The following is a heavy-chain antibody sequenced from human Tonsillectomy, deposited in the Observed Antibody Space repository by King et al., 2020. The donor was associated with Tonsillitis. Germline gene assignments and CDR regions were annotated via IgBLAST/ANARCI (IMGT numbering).Heavy chain of an antibody. V-gene: IGHV2-70*01. D-gene: IGHD5-18*01. CDR2: IDWDDDK. Sequence: TLKESGPALVKPTQTLTLTCTFSGFSLSTSGMCVSWIRQPPGKALEWLALIDWDDDKYYSTSLKTRLTISKDTSKNQVVLTMTNMDPVDTATYYCARIKSGYSSYDYYFDYWGQGTLVTVSS. CDR1: GFSLSTSGMC. J-gene: IGHJ4*02. CDR3: ARIKSGYSSYDYYFDY.